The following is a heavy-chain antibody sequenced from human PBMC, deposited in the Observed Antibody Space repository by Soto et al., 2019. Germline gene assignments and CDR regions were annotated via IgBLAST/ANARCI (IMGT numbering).Heavy chain of an antibody. CDR3: ASETLADSSSFDY. CDR2: IIPILGIA. Sequence: ASVKVSCKTSGGTFSSYTISWVRQAPGQGLEWMGRIIPILGIANYAQKFQGRVTITADKSTSTAYMELSSLRSEDTAVYYCASETLADSSSFDYWGQGTLVTVSS. D-gene: IGHD6-6*01. J-gene: IGHJ4*02. V-gene: IGHV1-69*02. CDR1: GGTFSSYT.